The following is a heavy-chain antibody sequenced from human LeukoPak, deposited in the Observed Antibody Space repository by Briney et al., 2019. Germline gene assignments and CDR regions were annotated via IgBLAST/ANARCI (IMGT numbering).Heavy chain of an antibody. CDR2: IYYSGST. V-gene: IGHV4-59*11. D-gene: IGHD3-10*01. J-gene: IGHJ4*02. Sequence: SETLSLTCTVSGGSISSHYWSWIRQPPGKGLGWIGYIYYSGSTNYNPSLKSRVTISVDTSKNQFSLKLSSVTAADTAVYYCARITTVRGVMAYYFDYWGQGTLVTVSS. CDR1: GGSISSHY. CDR3: ARITTVRGVMAYYFDY.